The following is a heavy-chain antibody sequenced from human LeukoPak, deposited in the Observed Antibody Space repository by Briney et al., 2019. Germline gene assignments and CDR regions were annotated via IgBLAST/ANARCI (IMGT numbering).Heavy chain of an antibody. CDR3: ARSNYYGENAFDI. CDR1: GYTFSSYG. D-gene: IGHD3-22*01. CDR2: ISAYNGNT. V-gene: IGHV1-18*01. Sequence: ASVKVSCKASGYTFSSYGISWVRQAPRQGLEWMGWISAYNGNTNYAQKLQGRVTMTTDTSTSTAYMELRSLRSDDTAVYYCARSNYYGENAFDIWGQGTMVTVSS. J-gene: IGHJ3*02.